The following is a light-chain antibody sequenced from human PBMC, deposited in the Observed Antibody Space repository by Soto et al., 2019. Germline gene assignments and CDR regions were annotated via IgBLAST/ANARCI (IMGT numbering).Light chain of an antibody. J-gene: IGLJ3*02. V-gene: IGLV2-11*01. CDR3: CSYAGSYTGV. Sequence: QSALTQPRSVSGSPGQSVTISCAGSSTDVGGYNYVSWYQQHPGKAPKLMIYDVTERPSGVPDRFSGSKSGNTASLTISGLQVEDEAHYYCCSYAGSYTGVFGGGTKLTVL. CDR2: DVT. CDR1: STDVGGYNY.